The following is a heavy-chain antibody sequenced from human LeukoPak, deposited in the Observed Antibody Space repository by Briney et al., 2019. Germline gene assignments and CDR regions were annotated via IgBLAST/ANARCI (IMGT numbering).Heavy chain of an antibody. CDR3: ARWANSGWYFDY. CDR2: ISYDGSNK. CDR1: GFTFSSYA. V-gene: IGHV3-30*01. D-gene: IGHD6-19*01. J-gene: IGHJ4*02. Sequence: PGGSLRLSCAASGFTFSSYAMHWVRQAPGKGLEWVAVISYDGSNKYYADSVKGRFTISRDNSKNTLYLQMNSLRAEDTAVYYCARWANSGWYFDYWGQGTLVTVSS.